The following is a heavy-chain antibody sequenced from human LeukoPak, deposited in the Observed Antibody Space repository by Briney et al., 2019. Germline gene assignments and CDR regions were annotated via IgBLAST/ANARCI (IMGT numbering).Heavy chain of an antibody. J-gene: IGHJ3*01. CDR2: IYRDGST. V-gene: IGHV3-NL1*01. D-gene: IGHD3-16*01. Sequence: QPGGSLRLSCVASGFSFSNYGTHWVRQAPGKGLDWVSVIYRDGSTYYADSVRGRFTVSRDNSKSTLYLHMNSLRAEDTAVYFCARDGSRLYDPTDSNPDGFDVWGRGTMVTVSS. CDR3: ARDGSRLYDPTDSNPDGFDV. CDR1: GFSFSNYG.